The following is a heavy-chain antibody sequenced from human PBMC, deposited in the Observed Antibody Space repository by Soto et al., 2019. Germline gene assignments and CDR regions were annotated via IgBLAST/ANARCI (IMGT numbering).Heavy chain of an antibody. D-gene: IGHD1-1*01. CDR3: ARAYRERLVNYYYYYMDV. CDR1: GYTFTSYD. CDR2: MNPNSGNT. J-gene: IGHJ6*03. V-gene: IGHV1-8*01. Sequence: ASVKVSCKASGYTFTSYDINWVRQATGQGLEWMGWMNPNSGNTGYAQKFQGRVTMTRNTSISTAYMELSSLRSEDTAVYYCARAYRERLVNYYYYYMDVWGKGTTVTVSS.